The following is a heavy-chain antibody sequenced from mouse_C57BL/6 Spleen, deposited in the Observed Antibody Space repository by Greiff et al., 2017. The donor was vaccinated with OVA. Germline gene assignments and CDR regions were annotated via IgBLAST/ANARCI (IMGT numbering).Heavy chain of an antibody. D-gene: IGHD1-1*01. CDR1: GYAFSSSW. CDR3: ASTVEWYFDV. CDR2: IYPGDGDT. J-gene: IGHJ1*03. Sequence: QVQLKQSGPELVKPGASVKISCKASGYAFSSSWMNWVKQRPGKGLEWIGRIYPGDGDTNYNGKFKGKATLTADKSSSTAYMQLSSLTSEDSAVYFCASTVEWYFDVWGTGTTVTVSS. V-gene: IGHV1-82*01.